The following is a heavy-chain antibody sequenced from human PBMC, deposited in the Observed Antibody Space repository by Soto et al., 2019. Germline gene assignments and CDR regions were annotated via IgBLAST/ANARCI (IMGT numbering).Heavy chain of an antibody. V-gene: IGHV3-30-3*01. CDR2: ISYDGSNK. CDR1: RFTFSSYA. CDR3: ARDEGYCSSTSCYTGTTLDY. D-gene: IGHD2-2*02. J-gene: IGHJ4*02. Sequence: GGSLRLSCAASRFTFSSYAMHWVRQAPGKGLEWVAVISYDGSNKYYADSVKGRFTISRDNSKNTLYLQMNSLRAEDTAVYYCARDEGYCSSTSCYTGTTLDYWGQGTLVTVSS.